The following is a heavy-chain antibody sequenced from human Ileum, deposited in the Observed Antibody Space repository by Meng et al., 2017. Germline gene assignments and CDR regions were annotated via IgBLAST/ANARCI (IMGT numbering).Heavy chain of an antibody. CDR3: ASRYSSSPGWLEP. CDR1: GGSISGSTYY. J-gene: IGHJ5*02. D-gene: IGHD6-6*01. CDR2: FYYPALA. V-gene: IGHV4-39*02. Sequence: QLQLQESGPGLVKPSETLSLTCTPSGGSISGSTYYWVWIRQPPGKGLEWIGSFYYPALASYNPSLKSRVTISADTSRNNFSLRLTSVTAADTAVYYCASRYSSSPGWLEPWGKG.